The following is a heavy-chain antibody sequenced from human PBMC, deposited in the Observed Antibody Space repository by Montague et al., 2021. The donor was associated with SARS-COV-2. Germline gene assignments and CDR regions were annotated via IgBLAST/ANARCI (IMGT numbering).Heavy chain of an antibody. CDR1: GGSISSSSYY. CDR3: ARIRIGVWGSYRYFDY. D-gene: IGHD3-16*02. J-gene: IGHJ4*02. Sequence: SETLSLTCTVSGGSISSSSYYWGWIRQPPGKGLEWIGSIYYSGSTYYNPSLKSRVTISVDTSKNQFSLKLSSVTAADTAVHYCARIRIGVWGSYRYFDYWGQGTLVTVSS. V-gene: IGHV4-39*01. CDR2: IYYSGST.